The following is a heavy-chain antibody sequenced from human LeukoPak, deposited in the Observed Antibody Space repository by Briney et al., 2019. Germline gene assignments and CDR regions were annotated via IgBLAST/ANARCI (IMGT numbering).Heavy chain of an antibody. CDR3: ARDQATSGGGLDS. V-gene: IGHV3-53*01. CDR2: IYTGGTT. J-gene: IGHJ4*02. CDR1: GFTVRGTH. Sequence: GGSLRLSCAASGFTVRGTHMSWVRQAPGMGLEWISAIYTGGTTYYSDSVEGRFTISRDKSKNTLYLHMDSLRVEDTAVYYCARDQATSGGGLDSWGQGTLVTVSS. D-gene: IGHD3-16*01.